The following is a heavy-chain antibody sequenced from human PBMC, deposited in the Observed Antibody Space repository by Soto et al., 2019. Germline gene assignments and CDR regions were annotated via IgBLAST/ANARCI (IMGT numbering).Heavy chain of an antibody. CDR2: IKSKTDGETT. J-gene: IGHJ4*02. D-gene: IGHD6-19*01. V-gene: IGHV3-15*07. CDR1: GFTFSNAW. Sequence: GGSLRLSCAASGFTFSNAWMNWVRQAPGKGLEWVGRIKSKTDGETTDYAAPVKGRFTISRDDSKNTLYLQMNSLKTEDTAVYYCTTVAVAGVYSFLGSIVWGQGTLVTVSS. CDR3: TTVAVAGVYSFLGSIV.